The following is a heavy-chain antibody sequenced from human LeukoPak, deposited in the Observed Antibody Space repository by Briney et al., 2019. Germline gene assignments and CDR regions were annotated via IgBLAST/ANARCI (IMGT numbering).Heavy chain of an antibody. CDR1: GFTFSSYA. V-gene: IGHV3-23*01. CDR3: IRVGAQLRDWFDP. D-gene: IGHD1-26*01. CDR2: ISASAGST. J-gene: IGHJ5*02. Sequence: QPGGSLRLSCAASGFTFSSYAISWVRQAPGKGLEWVSTISASAGSTYYADSVKGRFTVFRDNSKNTLYLQMNSLRAEDTAVYYCIRVGAQLRDWFDPWGQGTLVTVSS.